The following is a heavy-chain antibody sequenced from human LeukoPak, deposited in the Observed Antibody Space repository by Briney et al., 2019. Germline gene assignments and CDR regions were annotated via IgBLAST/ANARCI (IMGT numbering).Heavy chain of an antibody. V-gene: IGHV4-31*03. CDR2: IYDSGST. D-gene: IGHD3-22*01. CDR3: ARITMIVVVIDY. J-gene: IGHJ4*02. CDR1: GGSISSGAYY. Sequence: SETLSLTCTVSGGSISSGAYYWSWIRQHSGRGLEWIGYIYDSGSTYYNPSLKSRVTMSVDTSKNHFSLKLSSVTAADTAVYYCARITMIVVVIDYWGQGTLVTVSS.